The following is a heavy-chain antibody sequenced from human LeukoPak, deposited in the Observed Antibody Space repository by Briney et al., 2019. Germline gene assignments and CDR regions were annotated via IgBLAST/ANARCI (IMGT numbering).Heavy chain of an antibody. CDR1: GGTFSSYA. Sequence: ASVKVSCKASGGTFSSYAISWVRQAPGQGLEWMGGIIPIFGTANYAQKFQGRVTITADESTSTAYMELSSLRSEDTAVYCCASGYSYGPYFDYWGQGTLVTVSS. D-gene: IGHD5-18*01. J-gene: IGHJ4*02. CDR3: ASGYSYGPYFDY. V-gene: IGHV1-69*13. CDR2: IIPIFGTA.